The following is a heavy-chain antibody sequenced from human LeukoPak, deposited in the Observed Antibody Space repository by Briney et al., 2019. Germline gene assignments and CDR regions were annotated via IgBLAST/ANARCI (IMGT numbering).Heavy chain of an antibody. V-gene: IGHV1-69*13. J-gene: IGHJ4*02. Sequence: VASVKVSCKASGYTFTGCYMHWVRQAPGQGLEWMGGIIPIFGTANYAQKFQGRVTITADESTSTAYMELSSLRSEDTAVYYCAIAREWLFHKNDYWGQGTLVTVSS. CDR1: GYTFTGCY. CDR2: IIPIFGTA. D-gene: IGHD3-3*01. CDR3: AIAREWLFHKNDY.